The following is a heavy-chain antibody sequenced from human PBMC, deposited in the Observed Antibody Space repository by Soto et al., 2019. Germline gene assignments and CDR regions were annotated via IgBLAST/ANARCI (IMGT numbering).Heavy chain of an antibody. CDR1: GGSISSSSYY. D-gene: IGHD3-10*01. CDR2: IYYSGST. V-gene: IGHV4-39*01. CDR3: ARPTGEGGASRAFYFDY. J-gene: IGHJ4*02. Sequence: PSETLSLTCTVSGGSISSSSYYWGWIRQPPGKGLEWIGSIYYSGSTYYNPSLKSRVTISVDTSKNQFSLKLSSVTAADTAVYYCARPTGEGGASRAFYFDYWGQGTLVTVS.